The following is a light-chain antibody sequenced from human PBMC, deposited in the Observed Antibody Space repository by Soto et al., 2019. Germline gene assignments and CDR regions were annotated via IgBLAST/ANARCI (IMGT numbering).Light chain of an antibody. V-gene: IGKV1-39*01. J-gene: IGKJ5*01. Sequence: DIQMTQFPSSLSASVGDRVTITCRASQSISSYLNWYQQKPGKAPKLLIYAASSLQSGVPARFSGSGSGTDFTLTISSLQPEDFVTYYCQQSYSTPITFGQGTRLEIK. CDR1: QSISSY. CDR2: AAS. CDR3: QQSYSTPIT.